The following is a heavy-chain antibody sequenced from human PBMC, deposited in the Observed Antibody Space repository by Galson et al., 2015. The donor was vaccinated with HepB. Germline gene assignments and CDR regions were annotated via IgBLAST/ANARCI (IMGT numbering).Heavy chain of an antibody. V-gene: IGHV3-30*04. CDR2: ISYDGSNK. CDR3: ARETRITVTRYYYYGMDV. Sequence: SLRLSCAASGFTFSHYAMHWVRQAPGKGLEWVAVISYDGSNKYYADSVKGRFTISRDNSKNTLFLQMNSLRAEDTAVYYCARETRITVTRYYYYGMDVWGQGTTVTVSS. CDR1: GFTFSHYA. D-gene: IGHD4-17*01. J-gene: IGHJ6*02.